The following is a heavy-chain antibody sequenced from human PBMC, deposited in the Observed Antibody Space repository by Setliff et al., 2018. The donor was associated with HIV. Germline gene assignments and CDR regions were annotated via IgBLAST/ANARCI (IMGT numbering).Heavy chain of an antibody. D-gene: IGHD4-17*01. V-gene: IGHV4-28*05. CDR2: IYYSGSI. Sequence: SETLSLTCVVSGYSISSNDWWGWIRQSPGKGLEWIGYIYYSGSIYYNPSLKSRVTMSVDTSKNQFSLKLSSVTAVGTAVYYCAKKGNGDYHFDYWGQGTLVTVSS. J-gene: IGHJ4*02. CDR3: AKKGNGDYHFDY. CDR1: GYSISSNDW.